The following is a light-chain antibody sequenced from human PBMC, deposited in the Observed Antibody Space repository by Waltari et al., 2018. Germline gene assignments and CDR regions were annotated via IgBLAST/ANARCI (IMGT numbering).Light chain of an antibody. CDR1: QDISKY. Sequence: IQMTQSPSSLSASVGARLTITCQASQDISKYLIWYQQKPGKAPELLIYDVSNLETGVPSRFSGTASGTDFTFTIASLQPEDIATYYCEQYHTLPYTFGQGTKLEIK. J-gene: IGKJ2*01. V-gene: IGKV1-33*01. CDR2: DVS. CDR3: EQYHTLPYT.